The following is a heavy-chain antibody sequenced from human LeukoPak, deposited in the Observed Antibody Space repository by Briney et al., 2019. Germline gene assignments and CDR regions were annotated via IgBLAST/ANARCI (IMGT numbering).Heavy chain of an antibody. CDR3: ASDYYDSSGYSPPGDY. D-gene: IGHD3-22*01. V-gene: IGHV3-23*01. CDR1: DFAFSNYA. CDR2: INYGDGVT. Sequence: GGSLRLSCETSDFAFSNYAMSWVRQAPGRGLEWVSGINYGDGVTYYADSVKGRFTISRDNSKNTLYLQMNSLRAEDTAVYYCASDYYDSSGYSPPGDYWGQGTLVTVSS. J-gene: IGHJ4*02.